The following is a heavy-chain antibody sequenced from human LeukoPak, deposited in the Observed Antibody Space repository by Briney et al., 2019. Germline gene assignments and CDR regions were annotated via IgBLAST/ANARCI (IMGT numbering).Heavy chain of an antibody. Sequence: GGSLRLSCAASGFTFSSYGMSWVRQAPGKGLVWVSRINSDGSSTSYADSVKGRFTISRDNAKNTLYLQMNSLRAEDTAVYYCARVLNQWLAPYFDYWGQGTLVTVSS. CDR1: GFTFSSYG. CDR2: INSDGSST. CDR3: ARVLNQWLAPYFDY. V-gene: IGHV3-74*01. J-gene: IGHJ4*02. D-gene: IGHD6-19*01.